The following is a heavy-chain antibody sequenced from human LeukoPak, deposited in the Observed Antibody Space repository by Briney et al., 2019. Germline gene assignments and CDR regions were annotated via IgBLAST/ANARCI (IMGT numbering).Heavy chain of an antibody. CDR1: GFTFSSYA. Sequence: GGSLRLSCAASGFTFSSYAMHWVRQAPGKGLEYVSAISSNGGSTYYANSVKRRFTISRDNSKNTLYIQMGSLGAEDMAVYYCARGGIAAAGGGYWGQGTLVTVSS. D-gene: IGHD6-13*01. CDR3: ARGGIAAAGGGY. CDR2: ISSNGGST. V-gene: IGHV3-64*01. J-gene: IGHJ4*02.